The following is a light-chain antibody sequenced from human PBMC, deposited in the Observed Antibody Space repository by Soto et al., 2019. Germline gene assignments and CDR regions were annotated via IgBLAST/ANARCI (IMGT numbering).Light chain of an antibody. CDR1: QSVSSN. J-gene: IGKJ1*01. V-gene: IGKV3-15*01. Sequence: EIVMTQSPASLSVPPGERATLSCRASQSVSSNFAWYLQRPGQAPRLLIYGASTRATAVPARFTASGSGTEFTLTISSLQSDDFGVYYCQQYDTWPRTFGQGTKVDIK. CDR3: QQYDTWPRT. CDR2: GAS.